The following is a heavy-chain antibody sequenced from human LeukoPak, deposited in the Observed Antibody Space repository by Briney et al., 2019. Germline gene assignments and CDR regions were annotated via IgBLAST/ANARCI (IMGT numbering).Heavy chain of an antibody. CDR2: IKQDGSEK. V-gene: IGHV3-7*01. J-gene: IGHJ4*02. Sequence: LTGGSLRLSCAASGFTFSSYWMSWVRQAPGKGLEWVANIKQDGSEKYYVDSVKGRFTISRDNAKNSLYLQMNSLRAEDTAVYYCARDRGPNYYDSSGPFDYWGPGTLVTVSS. D-gene: IGHD3-22*01. CDR3: ARDRGPNYYDSSGPFDY. CDR1: GFTFSSYW.